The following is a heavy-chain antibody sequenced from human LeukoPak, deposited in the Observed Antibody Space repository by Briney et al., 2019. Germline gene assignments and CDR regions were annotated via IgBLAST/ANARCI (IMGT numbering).Heavy chain of an antibody. CDR2: ISLNSGGT. J-gene: IGHJ6*02. D-gene: IGHD3-10*01. Sequence: ASVKVSCKASGYTFTGYYMHWVRQAPGQGLEWMGWISLNSGGTNYAQKFQGRVTMTRDTSISTAYMELSRLRSDDTAVYYCAGVGESNGMDVWGQGTTVTVSS. CDR3: AGVGESNGMDV. V-gene: IGHV1-2*02. CDR1: GYTFTGYY.